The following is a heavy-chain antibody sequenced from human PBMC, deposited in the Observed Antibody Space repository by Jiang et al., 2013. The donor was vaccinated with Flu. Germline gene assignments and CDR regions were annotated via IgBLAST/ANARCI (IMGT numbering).Heavy chain of an antibody. Sequence: GAEVKKPGESLKISCKGSGYSFTSYWIGWVRQMPGKGLEWMGIIYPGDSDTRYSPSFQGQVTISADKSISTAYLQWSSLKASDTAMYYCARSYYDFPYVGYYYGMDVWGKGDHGHRLL. CDR2: IYPGDSDT. D-gene: IGHD3-3*01. J-gene: IGHJ6*04. V-gene: IGHV5-51*01. CDR3: ARSYYDFPYVGYYYGMDV. CDR1: GYSFTSYW.